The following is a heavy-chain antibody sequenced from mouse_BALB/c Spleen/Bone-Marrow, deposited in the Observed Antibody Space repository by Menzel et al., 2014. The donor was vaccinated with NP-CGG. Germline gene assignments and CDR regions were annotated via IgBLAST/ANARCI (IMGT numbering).Heavy chain of an antibody. J-gene: IGHJ2*01. CDR3: ARRYYGSTFDY. V-gene: IGHV1-4*01. CDR2: INPSSGYT. Sequence: QVQLQQSGAELARPGASVKMSCEASGYTFTSYTIHWVKQRPGQGLEWIGYINPSSGYTNYNQKFKDKATLTADKSSSTAYMQLSSLTSEDSAVYYCARRYYGSTFDYWGQGTTLTVSS. CDR1: GYTFTSYT. D-gene: IGHD1-1*01.